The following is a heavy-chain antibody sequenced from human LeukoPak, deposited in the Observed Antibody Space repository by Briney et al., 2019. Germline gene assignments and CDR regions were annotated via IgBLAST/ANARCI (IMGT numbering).Heavy chain of an antibody. CDR2: ISYDGSTK. V-gene: IGHV3-30*18. D-gene: IGHD6-13*01. CDR1: GFTFSSYG. Sequence: SGGSLRLSRAASGFTFSSYGMHWVRQAPGKGMEWVAVISYDGSTKYYADSVKGQFTISRDNSKNTLYLQMDSLRAEDTAVYYCAKAAAGTEYYFEYWGQGTLVTVSS. CDR3: AKAAAGTEYYFEY. J-gene: IGHJ4*02.